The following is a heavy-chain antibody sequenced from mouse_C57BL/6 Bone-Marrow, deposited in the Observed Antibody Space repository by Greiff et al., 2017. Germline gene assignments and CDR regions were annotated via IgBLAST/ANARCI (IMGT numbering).Heavy chain of an antibody. V-gene: IGHV5-17*01. CDR2: ISSGSSTI. J-gene: IGHJ4*01. D-gene: IGHD1-1*02. Sequence: EVHLVESGGGLVKPGGSLKLSCAASGFTFSDYGMHWVRQAPEKGLEWVAYISSGSSTIYYADTVKGRFTISRDNAKNTLFLQMTSLRSEDTAMYYCARVGGCYAMDYWGQGTSVTVPS. CDR1: GFTFSDYG. CDR3: ARVGGCYAMDY.